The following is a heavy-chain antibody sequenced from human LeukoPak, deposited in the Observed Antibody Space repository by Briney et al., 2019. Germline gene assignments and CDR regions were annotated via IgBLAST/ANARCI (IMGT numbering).Heavy chain of an antibody. Sequence: GGFLRLSCAASGFTFSSYAMSWVRQAPGKGLEWVSAISGSGGSTYYADSVKGRFTISRDNAKNTLYLQMNSQRAEDTAIYYCARGGFKYNYYDAMDVWGQGTTVTVSS. CDR2: ISGSGGST. V-gene: IGHV3-23*01. CDR1: GFTFSSYA. J-gene: IGHJ6*02. D-gene: IGHD2-15*01. CDR3: ARGGFKYNYYDAMDV.